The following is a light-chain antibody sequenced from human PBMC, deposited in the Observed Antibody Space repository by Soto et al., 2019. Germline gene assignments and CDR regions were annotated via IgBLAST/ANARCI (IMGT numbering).Light chain of an antibody. CDR3: QHYDNLLWT. Sequence: ENVLTQSPGTLSLSPGERATLSCRASQSVSSTNVAWYQQKPGRAPRLLIYRVSNRATGTPYRFSGSGSGTDFTLTISRLDPEDFADYYCQHYDNLLWTFGQGTKVEV. J-gene: IGKJ1*01. CDR1: QSVSSTN. V-gene: IGKV3-20*01. CDR2: RVS.